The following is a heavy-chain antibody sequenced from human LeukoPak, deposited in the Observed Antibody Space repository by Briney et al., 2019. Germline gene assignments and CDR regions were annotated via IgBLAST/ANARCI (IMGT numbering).Heavy chain of an antibody. V-gene: IGHV3-64D*06. Sequence: PGGSLRLSCSASGFTFSSYAMHWVRQAPGKGLEYVSAISSNGGSTYYADYVKGRFTISRDNSKNTLYLKMSSLRAEDTAVYYCVKGDVLRYFDWLADYWGQGTLVTVSS. CDR2: ISSNGGST. CDR3: VKGDVLRYFDWLADY. J-gene: IGHJ4*02. D-gene: IGHD3-9*01. CDR1: GFTFSSYA.